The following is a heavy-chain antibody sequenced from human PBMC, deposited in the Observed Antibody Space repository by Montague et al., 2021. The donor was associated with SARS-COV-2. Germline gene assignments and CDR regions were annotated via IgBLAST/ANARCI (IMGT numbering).Heavy chain of an antibody. CDR1: GGSITSYY. J-gene: IGHJ3*02. CDR3: ARTGLGAYDILTGYTVNAFDM. V-gene: IGHV4-59*01. CDR2: IYYSGST. D-gene: IGHD3-9*01. Sequence: SETLSLTCTVSGGSITSYYWTWIRQPPGKGLEWVGRIYYSGSTNYNPSLKSRVTISVDTSKNQFSLKLSSVTAADTAVYYCARTGLGAYDILTGYTVNAFDMWGQGKMGTGSS.